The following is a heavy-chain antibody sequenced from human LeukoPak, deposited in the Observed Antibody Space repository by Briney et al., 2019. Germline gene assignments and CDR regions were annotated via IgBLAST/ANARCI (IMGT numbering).Heavy chain of an antibody. J-gene: IGHJ4*02. CDR3: ADFAATGDGY. CDR2: ITGSGNST. D-gene: IGHD2-21*01. V-gene: IGHV3-23*01. CDR1: GFTFSSYA. Sequence: TGGSLRLSCAASGFTFSSYAMSWVRQGPGKGLEWVSSITGSGNSTYYADSVKGRFTISRDNSKNTLYLQMNNLRAEDTAVYYCADFAATGDGYWGQGTLVTVSS.